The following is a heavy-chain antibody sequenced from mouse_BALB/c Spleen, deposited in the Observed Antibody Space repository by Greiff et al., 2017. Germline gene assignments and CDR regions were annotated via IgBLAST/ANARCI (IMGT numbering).Heavy chain of an antibody. J-gene: IGHJ1*01. Sequence: EVQVVESGGGLVKPGGSLKLSCAASGFTFSSYAMSWVRQTPEKRLEWVASISSGGSTYYPDSVKGRFTISRDNARNILYLQMSSLRSEDTAMYYCARGGDYDCDWYFDVWGAGTTVTVSS. D-gene: IGHD2-4*01. CDR1: GFTFSSYA. CDR3: ARGGDYDCDWYFDV. CDR2: ISSGGST. V-gene: IGHV5-6-5*01.